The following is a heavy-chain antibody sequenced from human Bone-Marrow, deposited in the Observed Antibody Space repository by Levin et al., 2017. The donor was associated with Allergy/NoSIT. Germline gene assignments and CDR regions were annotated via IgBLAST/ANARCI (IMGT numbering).Heavy chain of an antibody. CDR1: GFTFSSYW. D-gene: IGHD6-13*01. CDR3: AREGDYIAAAFDP. V-gene: IGHV3-74*01. Sequence: GGSLRLSCAASGFTFSSYWMHWVRQAPGKGLVWVSRINSDGSSTSYADSVKGRFTISRDNAKNTLYLQMNSLRAEDTAVYYCAREGDYIAAAFDPWGQGTLVTVSS. J-gene: IGHJ5*02. CDR2: INSDGSST.